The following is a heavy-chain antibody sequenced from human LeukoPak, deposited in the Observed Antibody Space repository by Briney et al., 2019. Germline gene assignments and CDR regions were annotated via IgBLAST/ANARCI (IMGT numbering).Heavy chain of an antibody. CDR1: GYTFTSYG. D-gene: IGHD3-10*01. V-gene: IGHV1-18*04. Sequence: GASVKVSCKASGYTFTSYGISWVRQAPGQGLEWMGWISAYNGNTNYAQKLQGRVTMTTDTSTSTACMELRSLGSDDTAVYYCAREGADGTMVRGVPFDYWGQGTLVTVSS. J-gene: IGHJ4*02. CDR2: ISAYNGNT. CDR3: AREGADGTMVRGVPFDY.